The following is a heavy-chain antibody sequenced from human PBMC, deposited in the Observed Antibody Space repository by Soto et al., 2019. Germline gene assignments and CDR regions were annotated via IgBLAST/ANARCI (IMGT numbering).Heavy chain of an antibody. Sequence: PGGSLRLSCAASGFIFRTYGMHWVRQAPGKGLEWVALILNDGSSEYYADSVKGRFTTSRDDSKSIAYLQMNSLKSEDTAVYYCARDLASSDNDDFYGMDGWGQGTTVTVSS. CDR3: ARDLASSDNDDFYGMDG. J-gene: IGHJ6*02. V-gene: IGHV3-30*03. CDR1: GFIFRTYG. CDR2: ILNDGSSE. D-gene: IGHD4-17*01.